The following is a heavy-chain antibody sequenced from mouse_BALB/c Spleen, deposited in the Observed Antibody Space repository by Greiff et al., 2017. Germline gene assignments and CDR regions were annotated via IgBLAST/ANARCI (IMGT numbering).Heavy chain of an antibody. CDR1: GYTFTSYV. V-gene: IGHV1-14*01. Sequence: EVQLQQSGPELVKPGASVKMSCKASGYTFTSYVMHWVQQKPGQGLEWIGYINPYNDGTKYNEKFKGKATLTSDKSSSTAYMELSSLTSEDSAVYYCARKGTELRNAMDYWGQGTSVTVSS. CDR2: INPYNDGT. CDR3: ARKGTELRNAMDY. J-gene: IGHJ4*01. D-gene: IGHD1-1*01.